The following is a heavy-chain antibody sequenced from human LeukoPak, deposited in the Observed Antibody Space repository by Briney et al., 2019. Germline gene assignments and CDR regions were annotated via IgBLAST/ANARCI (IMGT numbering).Heavy chain of an antibody. CDR2: MNPNSGNT. V-gene: IGHV1-8*01. D-gene: IGHD3-9*01. CDR1: GYTFTSYD. Sequence: GASVKVSCKASGYTFTSYDINWVRQATGQGLEWMGWMNPNSGNTGYAQKFQGRVTMTRNTSISTAYMELRSLRSDDTAVYYCARDQPQNYDILTGGDYYYYGMDVWGQGTTVTVSS. CDR3: ARDQPQNYDILTGGDYYYYGMDV. J-gene: IGHJ6*02.